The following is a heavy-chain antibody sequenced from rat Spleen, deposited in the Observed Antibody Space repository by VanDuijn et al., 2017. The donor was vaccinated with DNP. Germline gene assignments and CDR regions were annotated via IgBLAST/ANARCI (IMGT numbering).Heavy chain of an antibody. D-gene: IGHD1-11*01. V-gene: IGHV5S10*01. CDR2: IIYDGSST. CDR3: ATGVYGGYEDWFAY. J-gene: IGHJ3*01. Sequence: EVQLVESGGDLVQPGRSLKLSCAASGFTFSDYAMAWVRQAPKKGLEWVATIIYDGSSTYYRDSVKGRFTISRDNAKSTLYLQMDSLTSEDTATYYCATGVYGGYEDWFAYWGQGTLVTVSS. CDR1: GFTFSDYA.